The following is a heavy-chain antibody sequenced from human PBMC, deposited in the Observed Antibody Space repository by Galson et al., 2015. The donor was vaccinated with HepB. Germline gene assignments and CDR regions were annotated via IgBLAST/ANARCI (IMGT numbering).Heavy chain of an antibody. CDR1: GYTFTSYA. J-gene: IGHJ5*02. D-gene: IGHD6-13*01. CDR2: INAGNGNT. Sequence: SVKVSCKASGYTFTSYAMHWVRQAPGQRLEWMGWINAGNGNTKYSQKFQGRVTITRDTSASTAYMELSSLRSEDTAVYYCARDNRITAKWGPFDPWGQGTLVTVSS. V-gene: IGHV1-3*01. CDR3: ARDNRITAKWGPFDP.